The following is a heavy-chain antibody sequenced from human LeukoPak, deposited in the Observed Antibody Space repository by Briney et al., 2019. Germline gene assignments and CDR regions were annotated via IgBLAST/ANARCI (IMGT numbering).Heavy chain of an antibody. J-gene: IGHJ4*02. D-gene: IGHD1-14*01. CDR1: GFTFSSYS. Sequence: SGGSLRLSCAASGFTFSSYSMKWVRQATGKGLEWVSSSSSNSRYIDYADSVKCRFTITRDNAKNSLYLQTNSLRAEDTAVYYCARGSGTTTFDYWGQGTLVTVSS. CDR2: SSSNSRYI. V-gene: IGHV3-21*01. CDR3: ARGSGTTTFDY.